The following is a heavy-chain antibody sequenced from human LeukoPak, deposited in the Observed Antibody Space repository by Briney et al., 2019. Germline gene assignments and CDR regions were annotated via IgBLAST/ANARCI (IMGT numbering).Heavy chain of an antibody. V-gene: IGHV1-69*05. Sequence: SVKVSCKASGGTFSSYAISWVRQAPGQGLEWMGGIIPIFGTANYAQKFQGRVTITTGESTSTAYMELSSLRSEDTAVYYCAIVGATTVAFDIWGQGTMVTVSS. CDR3: AIVGATTVAFDI. D-gene: IGHD1-26*01. J-gene: IGHJ3*02. CDR2: IIPIFGTA. CDR1: GGTFSSYA.